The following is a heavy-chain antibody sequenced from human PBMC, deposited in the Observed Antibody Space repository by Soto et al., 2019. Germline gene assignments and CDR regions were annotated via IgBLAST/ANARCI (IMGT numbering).Heavy chain of an antibody. CDR2: ISGSGGST. CDR3: AKDGRRYDFWSGYYDAFDI. V-gene: IGHV3-23*01. Sequence: GGSLRLSCAASGFTFSSYAMSWVRQAPGKGLEWVSAISGSGGSTYYADSVKGRFTISRDNSKNTLYLQMNSLRAEDTAVYYCAKDGRRYDFWSGYYDAFDIWGQGTMVTVSS. D-gene: IGHD3-3*01. J-gene: IGHJ3*02. CDR1: GFTFSSYA.